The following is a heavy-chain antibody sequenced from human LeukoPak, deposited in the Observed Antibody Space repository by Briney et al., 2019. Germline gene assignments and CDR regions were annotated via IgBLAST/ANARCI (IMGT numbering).Heavy chain of an antibody. D-gene: IGHD6-13*01. CDR1: GFTFSSYA. V-gene: IGHV3-30*04. J-gene: IGHJ3*02. Sequence: GGSLRLSCAASGFTFSSYAMHWVRQAPGKGLEWVAVISYDGSNKYYADSVKGRFTISRDNSKNTLYLQMNSLRAEDTAVYYCAKDRVAAGTGAAAFDIWGQGTMVTVSS. CDR2: ISYDGSNK. CDR3: AKDRVAAGTGAAAFDI.